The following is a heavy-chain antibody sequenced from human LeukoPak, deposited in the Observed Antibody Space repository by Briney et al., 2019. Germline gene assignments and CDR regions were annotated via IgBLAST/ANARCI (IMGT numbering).Heavy chain of an antibody. CDR1: GYTFTGYY. CDR3: AREVDTAMVLGVGTFDY. V-gene: IGHV1-2*06. D-gene: IGHD5-18*01. CDR2: INPNSGGT. Sequence: ASVKVSCKASGYTFTGYYMHWVRQAPGQGLEWMGRINPNSGGTNYAQKFQGRVTMTRDTSISTAYMELSRLRSDDTAVYYCAREVDTAMVLGVGTFDYWGQGTLVTVSS. J-gene: IGHJ4*02.